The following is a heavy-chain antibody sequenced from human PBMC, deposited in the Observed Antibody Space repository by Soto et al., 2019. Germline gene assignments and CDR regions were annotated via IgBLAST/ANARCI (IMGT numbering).Heavy chain of an antibody. CDR1: GFTFSSYW. D-gene: IGHD4-17*01. V-gene: IGHV3-74*01. Sequence: GGSLRLSCAASGFTFSSYWMHWVRQAPGKGLVWVSRINSDGSSTSYADSVKGRFTISRDNAKNTLYLQMNSLRAEDTAVYYCARVAVVTVTDDYWGQGTLVTVSS. J-gene: IGHJ4*02. CDR2: INSDGSST. CDR3: ARVAVVTVTDDY.